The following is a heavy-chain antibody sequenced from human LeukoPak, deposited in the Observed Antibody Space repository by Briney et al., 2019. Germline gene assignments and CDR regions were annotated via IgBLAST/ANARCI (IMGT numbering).Heavy chain of an antibody. Sequence: GWSLRLSCAASGFTFSDYYMSWIRQAPGKGLEWVSYISSSGNTIYYADSVKGRFTISRDNAKNSLYLQMNSLRAEDTAVYYCATYDILTGYPLYYYYMDVWGKGTTVTISS. V-gene: IGHV3-11*01. CDR2: ISSSGNTI. CDR1: GFTFSDYY. D-gene: IGHD3-9*01. CDR3: ATYDILTGYPLYYYYMDV. J-gene: IGHJ6*03.